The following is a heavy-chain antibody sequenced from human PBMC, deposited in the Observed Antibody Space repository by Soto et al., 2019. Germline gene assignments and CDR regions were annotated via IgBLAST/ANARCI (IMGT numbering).Heavy chain of an antibody. CDR3: TTDSYITSIIVRFDY. Sequence: GGSLILSCAASGFTFSNAWSNWVRQTPGKGLEWVGRVKSKTDGGTTDFAAPVKGRFAISRDDSKNMVYLEMNSLKTEDTAIYYCTTDSYITSIIVRFDYWGHGTLVTVSS. V-gene: IGHV3-15*07. CDR1: GFTFSNAW. D-gene: IGHD3-22*01. J-gene: IGHJ4*01. CDR2: VKSKTDGGTT.